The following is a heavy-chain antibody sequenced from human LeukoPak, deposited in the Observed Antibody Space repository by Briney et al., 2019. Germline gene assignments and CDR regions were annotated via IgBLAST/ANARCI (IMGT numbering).Heavy chain of an antibody. V-gene: IGHV4-39*01. D-gene: IGHD3/OR15-3a*01. Sequence: SETLSLTCTVSGVSISSSNSYWGWIRQPPGKGLEWIGSIYYSGNTYYNASLKSQVSISIDTSKYRFSLKLTSVTAADTAVYYCARQTGSGLFILPGGQGTLVTVSS. CDR3: ARQTGSGLFILP. J-gene: IGHJ4*02. CDR1: GVSISSSNSY. CDR2: IYYSGNT.